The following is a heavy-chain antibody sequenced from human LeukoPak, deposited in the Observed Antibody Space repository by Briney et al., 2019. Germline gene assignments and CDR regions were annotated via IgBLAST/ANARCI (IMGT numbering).Heavy chain of an antibody. V-gene: IGHV3-48*02. CDR3: ARDGQYSSSWYQDYYYGMDV. D-gene: IGHD6-13*01. CDR2: ISSSSSTI. CDR1: GFTFSSYS. J-gene: IGHJ6*02. Sequence: PGGSLRLSCAASGFTFSSYSMNWVRQARGKGLEWVSYISSSSSTIYYADSVKGRFTISRDNAKNSLYLQMNSLRDEDTAVYYCARDGQYSSSWYQDYYYGMDVWGQGTTVNVSS.